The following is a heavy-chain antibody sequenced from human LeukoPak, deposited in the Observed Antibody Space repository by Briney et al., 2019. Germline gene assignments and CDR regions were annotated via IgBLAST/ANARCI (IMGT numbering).Heavy chain of an antibody. CDR1: GGSISSNSYY. J-gene: IGHJ4*02. CDR3: ARHGSLYYDFWSGQNLYYFDY. CDR2: IYYSGST. V-gene: IGHV4-39*01. Sequence: MASETLSLTCTVSGGSISSNSYYWGWIRQPPGKGLEWIGSIYYSGSTYYNPSLKSRVTISVDTSKNQFSLKLSSVTAADTAVYYCARHGSLYYDFWSGQNLYYFDYWGQGTLVTVSS. D-gene: IGHD3-3*01.